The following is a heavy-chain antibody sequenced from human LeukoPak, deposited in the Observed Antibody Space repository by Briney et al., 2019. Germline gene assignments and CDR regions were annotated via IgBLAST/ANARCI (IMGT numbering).Heavy chain of an antibody. V-gene: IGHV4-30-2*01. J-gene: IGHJ4*02. Sequence: SETLSLTCTVSGASISSGGYYWSWIRQPPGKGLEWIGYIYHSGSTYYNSSLKSRVTISVDRSKNQFSLKLTSVTAADTAVYYCARLGRYDYFIDYWGQGTLVTVSS. D-gene: IGHD3-16*01. CDR3: ARLGRYDYFIDY. CDR2: IYHSGST. CDR1: GASISSGGYY.